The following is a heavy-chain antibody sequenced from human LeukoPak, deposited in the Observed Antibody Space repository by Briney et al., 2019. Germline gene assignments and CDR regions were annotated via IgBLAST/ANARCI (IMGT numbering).Heavy chain of an antibody. V-gene: IGHV3-9*01. J-gene: IGHJ5*02. D-gene: IGHD2-2*01. CDR2: ISWNSGSI. CDR3: AKGRDKYQLLSKNWFDP. CDR1: GFTFDVYA. Sequence: SLRLSCAASGFTFDVYAMHWVRQAPGKGLEWGSGISWNSGSIGYADSVKGRFTISRDNAKNSLYLQMNSLRAEDTALYYCAKGRDKYQLLSKNWFDPWGQGPLVTVSS.